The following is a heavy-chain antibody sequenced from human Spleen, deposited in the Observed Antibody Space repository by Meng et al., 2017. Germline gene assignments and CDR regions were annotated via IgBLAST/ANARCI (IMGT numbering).Heavy chain of an antibody. J-gene: IGHJ5*02. Sequence: GGSLRLSCKGSGYTFTTYWIGWVRQMPGKGLEWMGSIYPGDSDTKYSPSFQGQVTISADKSISTAYLQCSSLKPSDTAMYYCTRHKIPARPYASVDPWGQGTQVTVSS. V-gene: IGHV5-51*01. CDR2: IYPGDSDT. CDR1: GYTFTTYW. D-gene: IGHD6-6*01. CDR3: TRHKIPARPYASVDP.